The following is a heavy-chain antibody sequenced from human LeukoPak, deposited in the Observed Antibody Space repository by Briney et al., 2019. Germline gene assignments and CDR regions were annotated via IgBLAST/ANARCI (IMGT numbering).Heavy chain of an antibody. D-gene: IGHD3-22*01. CDR2: IYTSGST. Sequence: SQTLSLTCTVSGGSISSGSYYWSWIRQPAGKGLEWIGRIYTSGSTNYNPSLKSRVTISVDTSKNRFSLKLSSVTAADTAVYYCARAHDDSSGLRLGAFDIWGQGTMVTVSS. CDR3: ARAHDDSSGLRLGAFDI. J-gene: IGHJ3*02. CDR1: GGSISSGSYY. V-gene: IGHV4-61*02.